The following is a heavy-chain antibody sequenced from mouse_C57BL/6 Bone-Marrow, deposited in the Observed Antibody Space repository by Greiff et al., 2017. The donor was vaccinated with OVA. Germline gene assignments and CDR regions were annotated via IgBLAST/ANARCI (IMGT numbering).Heavy chain of an antibody. CDR1: GYTFTSYG. D-gene: IGHD1-1*01. Sequence: VKLQESGAELARPGASVKLSCKASGYTFTSYGISWVKQRTGQGLEWIGEIYPRSGNTYYNEKFKGKATLTADKSSSTAYMELRSLTSEDSAVYFCARRVYYGSSYRGAFDYWGQGTTLTVSS. J-gene: IGHJ2*01. CDR2: IYPRSGNT. V-gene: IGHV1-81*01. CDR3: ARRVYYGSSYRGAFDY.